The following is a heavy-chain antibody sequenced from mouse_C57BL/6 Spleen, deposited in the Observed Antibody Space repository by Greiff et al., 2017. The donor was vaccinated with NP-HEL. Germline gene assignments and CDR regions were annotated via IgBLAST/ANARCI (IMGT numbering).Heavy chain of an antibody. V-gene: IGHV3-6*01. CDR2: ISYDGSN. CDR3: ARGVYEGYYGYAMDY. D-gene: IGHD2-3*01. J-gene: IGHJ4*01. Sequence: VQLQQSGPGLVKPSQSLSLTCSVTGYSITSGYYWNWIRQFPGNKLEWMGYISYDGSNNYNPSLKNRIPITRDTSKNQFFLRLNSVATEDTATDYCARGVYEGYYGYAMDYWGQGTSVTVSS. CDR1: GYSITSGYY.